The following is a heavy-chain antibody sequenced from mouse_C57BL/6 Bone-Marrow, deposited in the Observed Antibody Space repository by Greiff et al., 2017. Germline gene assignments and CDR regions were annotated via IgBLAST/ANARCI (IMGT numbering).Heavy chain of an antibody. CDR2: LSSGGMYT. D-gene: IGHD4-1*02. CDR3: AATGSSFAY. CDR1: GFTFRSYG. V-gene: IGHV5-6*01. J-gene: IGHJ3*01. Sequence: EVKLVESGGDLVKPGGSLILPCAASGFTFRSYGMSWVRQTPDKRLEWVAILSSGGMYTYSPDSVKGRFTISRDNAKNTLYLQESGLKSEDTAMYYCAATGSSFAYWGQGTLVTVSA.